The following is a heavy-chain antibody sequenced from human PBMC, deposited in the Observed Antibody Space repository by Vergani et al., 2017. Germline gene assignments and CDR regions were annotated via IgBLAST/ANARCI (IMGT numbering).Heavy chain of an antibody. CDR2: INPNSGGT. V-gene: IGHV1-2*02. D-gene: IGHD2-15*01. CDR1: GGTFSSYA. CDR3: FAYCSGGSCYSGLGDY. J-gene: IGHJ4*02. Sequence: QVQLVQSGAEVKKPGASVKVSCKASGGTFSSYAISWVRQAPGQGLEWRGWINPNSGGTNYAQKFQGRVTMTRDTSISTAYMELSRLRSDDTAVYYCFAYCSGGSCYSGLGDYWGQGTLVTVSS.